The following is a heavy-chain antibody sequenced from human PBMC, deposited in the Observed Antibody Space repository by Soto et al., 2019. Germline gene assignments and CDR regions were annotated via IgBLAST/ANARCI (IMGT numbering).Heavy chain of an antibody. CDR3: ARDGSGWFFDY. CDR2: ISSDGINK. Sequence: QVQLVESGGGVVQPGSSLRLSCAASGFIFSHYDMHWVRQAPGKGLEWVAVISSDGINKYYVDSVKGRFTISRDNSKNTLYLQMNSLRAEDTAVYYCARDGSGWFFDYWGQGTLVTVSS. D-gene: IGHD6-19*01. CDR1: GFIFSHYD. J-gene: IGHJ4*02. V-gene: IGHV3-33*05.